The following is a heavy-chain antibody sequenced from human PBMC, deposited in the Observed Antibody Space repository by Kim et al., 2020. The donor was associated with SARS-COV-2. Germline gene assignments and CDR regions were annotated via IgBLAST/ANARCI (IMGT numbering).Heavy chain of an antibody. D-gene: IGHD5-12*01. J-gene: IGHJ4*02. CDR2: T. CDR3: ASGSGGYNYDY. Sequence: TRYASHGKGRFTIARDNAKNTLYLQMNSLRAEDTAVYYCASGSGGYNYDYWGQGTLVTVSS. V-gene: IGHV3-74*01.